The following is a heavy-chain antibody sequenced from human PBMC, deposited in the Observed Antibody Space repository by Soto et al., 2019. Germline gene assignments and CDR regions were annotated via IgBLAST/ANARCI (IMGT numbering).Heavy chain of an antibody. D-gene: IGHD6-13*01. CDR1: GFTVSSNF. CDR3: ARIIWGSSWTFGY. J-gene: IGHJ4*02. V-gene: IGHV3-66*01. Sequence: GGSLRLSCAATGFTVSSNFMTWVRQAPGKGPEWLSVIYAGGSAYYADSVKGRFSISRDNFKNTVYFQMDSLRAEDTAVYYCARIIWGSSWTFGYWGQGTVVTVSS. CDR2: IYAGGSA.